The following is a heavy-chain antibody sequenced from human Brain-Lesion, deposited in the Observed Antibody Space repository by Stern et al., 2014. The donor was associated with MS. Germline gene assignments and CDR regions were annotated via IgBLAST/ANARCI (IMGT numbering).Heavy chain of an antibody. D-gene: IGHD3-22*01. CDR3: ATYYYDSTGYNDF. J-gene: IGHJ4*02. CDR2: INPKSGGT. CDR1: GYTFTGYY. V-gene: IGHV1-2*04. Sequence: QVQLGQSGAEVKKPGASVKVSCKASGYTFTGYYMHWVRQAPGQGLEWMGWINPKSGGTNYAQKFQGWVTMTRETSTNTAYMELSRLRSDDTAVYYCATYYYDSTGYNDFWGQGTLVTVSS.